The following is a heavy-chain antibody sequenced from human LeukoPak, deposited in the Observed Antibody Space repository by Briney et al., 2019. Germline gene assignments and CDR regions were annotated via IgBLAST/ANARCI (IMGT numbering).Heavy chain of an antibody. Sequence: SEPLSLTCTVSGGSISSYYWSWIRQPAGKGLEWIGRIYTSGSTNYNPSLKSRVTMSVDTSKNQFSRKLGSVTAADTAVYYCARDYYGSGGVDYWGQGTLVTVSS. D-gene: IGHD3-10*01. CDR1: GGSISSYY. J-gene: IGHJ4*02. CDR2: IYTSGST. V-gene: IGHV4-4*07. CDR3: ARDYYGSGGVDY.